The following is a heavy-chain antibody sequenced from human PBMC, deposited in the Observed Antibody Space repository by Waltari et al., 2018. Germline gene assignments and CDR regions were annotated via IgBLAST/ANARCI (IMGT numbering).Heavy chain of an antibody. CDR2: IYYSGST. Sequence: QVQLQESGPGLVKPSETLSLTCTVSGGSISSYYWSWIRQPPGKGLEWIGYIYYSGSTNYNPSLKSRVTISVDTSKNQFSLKLSSVTAADTAVYYCARGTSSGYSSYFDYWGQGTLVTVSS. D-gene: IGHD3-22*01. CDR1: GGSISSYY. J-gene: IGHJ4*02. CDR3: ARGTSSGYSSYFDY. V-gene: IGHV4-59*01.